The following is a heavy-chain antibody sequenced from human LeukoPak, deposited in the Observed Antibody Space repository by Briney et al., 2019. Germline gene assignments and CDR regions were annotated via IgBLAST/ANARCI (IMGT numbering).Heavy chain of an antibody. Sequence: GEFLRISCKGSGYTFSSYWIGGVRQMPGKGLEWMGIIYPGDSDTRYSPSLQGQVTISVDTSIGTAYLQWSSLKASDTAIYYCARQNDFRLDYWGQGTLVTVSS. J-gene: IGHJ4*02. CDR1: GYTFSSYW. V-gene: IGHV5-51*01. CDR2: IYPGDSDT. D-gene: IGHD3-3*01. CDR3: ARQNDFRLDY.